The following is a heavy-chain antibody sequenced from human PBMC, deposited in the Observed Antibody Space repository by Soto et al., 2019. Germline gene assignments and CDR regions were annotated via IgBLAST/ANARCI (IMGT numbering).Heavy chain of an antibody. J-gene: IGHJ6*02. CDR2: IKQDGSEK. CDR1: GFTFSSYW. V-gene: IGHV3-7*05. Sequence: GGSLRLSCAASGFTFSSYWMSWVRQAPGKGLEWVANIKQDGSEKYYVDSVKGRFTISRDNAKNSLYLQMNSLRAEDTAVYYCARDHTSYLSYYYYGMDVWGQGTTVTVSS. D-gene: IGHD1-26*01. CDR3: ARDHTSYLSYYYYGMDV.